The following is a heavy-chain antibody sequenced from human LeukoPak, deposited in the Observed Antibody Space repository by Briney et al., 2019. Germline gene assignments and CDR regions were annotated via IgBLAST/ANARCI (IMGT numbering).Heavy chain of an antibody. CDR1: AFTFSTYG. D-gene: IGHD4-17*01. CDR2: IRYDGVNK. CDR3: ARDLNDFGI. V-gene: IGHV3-30*02. J-gene: IGHJ3*02. Sequence: PGGSLRLSCAASAFTFSTYGMHWVRQAPGKGLEWVAFIRYDGVNKYYADSVKGRFTISRDNSKNTLYLQMNSLRAEDTAVYYCARDLNDFGIWGQGTMVTVSS.